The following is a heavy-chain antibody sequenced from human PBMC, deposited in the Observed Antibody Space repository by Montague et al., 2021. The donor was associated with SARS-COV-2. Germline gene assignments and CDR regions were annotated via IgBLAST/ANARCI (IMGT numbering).Heavy chain of an antibody. CDR3: ARHRITIFLGRMFGY. CDR2: IYYSGST. V-gene: IGHV4-39*01. J-gene: IGHJ4*02. Sequence: SETLSLTCTVSGASIRSSSYYWGWIRQPPGKGLEWIGSIYYSGSTYYDPSLKSRVTISVDTSKNQFSLKLSSVTAADTAVYYCARHRITIFLGRMFGYWGQGTLVTVSS. D-gene: IGHD3-9*01. CDR1: GASIRSSSYY.